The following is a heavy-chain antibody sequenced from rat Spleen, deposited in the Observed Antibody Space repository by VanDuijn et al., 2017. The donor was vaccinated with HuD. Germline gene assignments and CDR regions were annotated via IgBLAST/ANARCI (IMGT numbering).Heavy chain of an antibody. CDR3: ARGGFFRF. J-gene: IGHJ2*01. CDR1: GFIFSDHY. V-gene: IGHV5-25*01. D-gene: IGHD1-6*01. Sequence: EVQLVESDGGLVRPGRSLKLSCAASGFIFSDHYVAWVRQAPTKGLEWVASISTGGGNTYYRDSGKGRFTISRDTAQNTLYLQMNSLRSEDTATYYCARGGFFRFWGQGVMVTVSS. CDR2: ISTGGGNT.